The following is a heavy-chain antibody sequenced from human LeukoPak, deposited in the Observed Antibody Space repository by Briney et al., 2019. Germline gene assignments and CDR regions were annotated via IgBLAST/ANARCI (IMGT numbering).Heavy chain of an antibody. CDR1: GGTFSSYA. V-gene: IGHV1-69*04. CDR2: IIPILGIA. Sequence: ASVKVSCKASGGTFSSYAISWVRQAPGQGLGWMGRIIPILGIANYAQKFQGRVTITADKSTSTAYMELSSLRSEGTAVYYCARDFHWFDPWGQGTLVTVSS. J-gene: IGHJ5*02. CDR3: ARDFHWFDP.